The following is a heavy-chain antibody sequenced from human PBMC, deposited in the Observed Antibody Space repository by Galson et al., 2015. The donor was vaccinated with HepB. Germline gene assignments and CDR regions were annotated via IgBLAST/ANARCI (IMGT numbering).Heavy chain of an antibody. CDR2: IYSGGST. D-gene: IGHD2-2*01. V-gene: IGHV3-66*01. Sequence: SLRLSCAASGFTVSSNYMSWVRQAPGKGLEWVSVIYSGGSTYYADSVKGRFTISRDNSKNTLYLQMNSLRAEDTAVYYCARSGYCSSTSCFYYYYYGMDVWGQGTTVTVSS. CDR3: ARSGYCSSTSCFYYYYYGMDV. CDR1: GFTVSSNY. J-gene: IGHJ6*02.